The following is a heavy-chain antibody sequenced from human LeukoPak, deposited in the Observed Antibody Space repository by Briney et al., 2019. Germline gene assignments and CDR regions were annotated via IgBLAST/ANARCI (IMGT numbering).Heavy chain of an antibody. CDR2: INHSGST. D-gene: IGHD4-23*01. V-gene: IGHV4-34*01. CDR3: ARGRDYGGNFRNFDY. Sequence: SETLSLTCAVYGGSFSGYYWSWIRQPPGKGLEWIGEINHSGSTNYNPSLKSRVTISVDTSKNQFSLKLSSVTAADTAVHYCARGRDYGGNFRNFDYWGQGTLVTVSS. J-gene: IGHJ4*02. CDR1: GGSFSGYY.